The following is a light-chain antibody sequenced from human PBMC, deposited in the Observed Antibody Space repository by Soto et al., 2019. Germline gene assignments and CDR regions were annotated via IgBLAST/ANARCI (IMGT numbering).Light chain of an antibody. CDR1: SDYNNYK. CDR2: VGTGGIVG. CDR3: GADHGSGTNCVYV. V-gene: IGLV9-49*01. Sequence: QSVLTQPPSASASLGASVTLTCTLSSDYNNYKVDWYQQRPGKGPRFVMRVGTGGIVGSKGDGIPDRFSVLGSGQNRYLTINNLQEEDESDYHCGADHGSGTNCVYVFGTGTKLTVL. J-gene: IGLJ1*01.